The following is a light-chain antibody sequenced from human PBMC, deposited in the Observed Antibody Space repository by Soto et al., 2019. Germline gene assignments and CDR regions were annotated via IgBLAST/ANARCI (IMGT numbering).Light chain of an antibody. Sequence: EFVLTQSPGTLSLSPGERATLSCRASQSVSTNLAWYHQKPGQAPRLLIYGASTRATGIPARFSGSGSGTEFTLTISSLQSEDSAFYYCQHYNTWPWTFGQGTKVDIK. CDR2: GAS. V-gene: IGKV3-15*01. J-gene: IGKJ1*01. CDR1: QSVSTN. CDR3: QHYNTWPWT.